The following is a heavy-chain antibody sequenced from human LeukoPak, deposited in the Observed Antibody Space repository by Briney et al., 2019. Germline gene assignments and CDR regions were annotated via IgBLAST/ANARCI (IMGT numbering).Heavy chain of an antibody. J-gene: IGHJ4*02. D-gene: IGHD3-9*01. CDR2: IYTSGST. CDR1: GGSISSYY. V-gene: IGHV4-4*07. CDR3: ARDSYDILTGYRHFDY. Sequence: SETLSLTCTVSGGSISSYYWSWIRQPAGKGLEWIGRIYTSGSTNYNPSLKSRVTMSVDTYKNQFSPKLSSVTAADTAVYYCARDSYDILTGYRHFDYWGQGTLVTVSS.